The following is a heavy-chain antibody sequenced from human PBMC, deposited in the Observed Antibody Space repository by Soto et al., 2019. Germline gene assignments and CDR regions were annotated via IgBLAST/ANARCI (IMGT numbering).Heavy chain of an antibody. J-gene: IGHJ4*02. CDR3: ARVGILGVARFEY. V-gene: IGHV3-66*01. D-gene: IGHD3-3*01. CDR2: IYSGGST. CDR1: GFTVSVNY. Sequence: EVQLVESGGGLVQPGGSLRLSCTASGFTVSVNYMTWVRQAPGKGREWVSLIYSGGSTYYADSVQGRFTISRDNSKNTLYLQMNSLRAEDTAVYYCARVGILGVARFEYWGQGAMVTVSS.